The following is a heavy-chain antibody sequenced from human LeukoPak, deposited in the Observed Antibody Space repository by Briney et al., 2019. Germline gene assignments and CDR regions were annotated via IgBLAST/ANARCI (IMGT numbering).Heavy chain of an antibody. CDR1: GFTFSSYA. V-gene: IGHV3-23*03. D-gene: IGHD1-26*01. CDR3: VRDRGSYRPIDY. Sequence: PGGSLRLSCAASGFTFSSYAMSWVRQAPGKGLEWVSVIYSGGSTYYADSVKGRFTISRDNAENSLYLEMNSLRVEDTAIYYCVRDRGSYRPIDYWGQGTLVTVSS. CDR2: IYSGGST. J-gene: IGHJ4*02.